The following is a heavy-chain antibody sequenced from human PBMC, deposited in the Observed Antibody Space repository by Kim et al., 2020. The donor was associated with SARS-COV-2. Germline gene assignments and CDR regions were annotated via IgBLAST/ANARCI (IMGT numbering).Heavy chain of an antibody. J-gene: IGHJ4*02. Sequence: GGSLRLSCAASGFTFSNHWMHWVRQAPGKGPVWVSRINADRSVIEYAASVKGRFTISRDNAKSTLDLQMNSLRPEDTAVYYCTRGSGSYGFDSWGQGILGAVSS. D-gene: IGHD1-26*01. CDR2: INADRSVI. V-gene: IGHV3-74*01. CDR3: TRGSGSYGFDS. CDR1: GFTFSNHW.